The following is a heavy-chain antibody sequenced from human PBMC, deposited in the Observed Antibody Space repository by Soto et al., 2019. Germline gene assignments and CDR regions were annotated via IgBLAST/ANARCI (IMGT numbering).Heavy chain of an antibody. Sequence: SETLSLTCTVSGGSISGYFWSWIQQPPGKGLECIGYLSDSGSTDYTPSLNSRVTISVDTSKNQFSLQLSSVPAADTAVYYCARKEYGDGLDVWGQGTTVTVSS. D-gene: IGHD2-2*01. CDR3: ARKEYGDGLDV. V-gene: IGHV4-59*01. CDR2: LSDSGST. CDR1: GGSISGYF. J-gene: IGHJ6*02.